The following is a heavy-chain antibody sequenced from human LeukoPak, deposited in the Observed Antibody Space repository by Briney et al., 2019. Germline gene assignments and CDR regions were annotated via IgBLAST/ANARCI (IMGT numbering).Heavy chain of an antibody. CDR1: GGSFSGYY. J-gene: IGHJ4*02. Sequence: SETLSLTCAVYGGSFSGYYWSWIRQPPGKGLEWIGYIYYSGSTNYNPSLKSRVTISVDTSKNQFSLKLSSVTAADTAVYYCARFTDYWGQGTLVTVSS. V-gene: IGHV4-59*01. CDR2: IYYSGST. CDR3: ARFTDY.